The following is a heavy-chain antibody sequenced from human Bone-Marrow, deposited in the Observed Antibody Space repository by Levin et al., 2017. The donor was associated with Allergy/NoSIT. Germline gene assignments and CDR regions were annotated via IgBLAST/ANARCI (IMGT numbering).Heavy chain of an antibody. CDR3: AADYFGSRGRQD. V-gene: IGHV4-61*02. CDR2: TYTSGGT. J-gene: IGHJ1*01. Sequence: LRLSCTVSGDSIRSGSYYWSWIRQSAGKGLEWIGRTYTSGGTNYNPSLQSRVTILVDTSKNQFFLKLNSVTAADTAVYYCAADYFGSRGRQDWGQGTLVTVSS. CDR1: GDSIRSGSYY. D-gene: IGHD3-10*01.